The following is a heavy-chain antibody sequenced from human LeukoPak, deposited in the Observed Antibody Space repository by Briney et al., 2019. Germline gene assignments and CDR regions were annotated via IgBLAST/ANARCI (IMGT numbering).Heavy chain of an antibody. J-gene: IGHJ4*02. CDR1: GYTFTTCD. V-gene: IGHV1-8*01. CDR3: VRGFRSDTSGRKFDC. D-gene: IGHD2-2*01. Sequence: ASVKVSCKASGYTFTTCDINWVRQATGQGLELMGWMNPHSGNTGFAQNFQGRVAMTRNTSIDTAYMELSSLRVEDTAVYYCVRGFRSDTSGRKFDCWGQGTLVTVSS. CDR2: MNPHSGNT.